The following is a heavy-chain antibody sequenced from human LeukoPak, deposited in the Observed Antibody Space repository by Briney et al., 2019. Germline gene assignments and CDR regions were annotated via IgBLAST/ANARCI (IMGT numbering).Heavy chain of an antibody. CDR3: AKGAPYSSGWYLDAFDI. J-gene: IGHJ3*02. D-gene: IGHD6-19*01. Sequence: GRSLRLSCAASGFTFDDYAMNWVRQAPGKGLEWVSGISWNSGSIGYADSVKGRFTISRDNAKNSLYLQMNSLRAEDMALYYCAKGAPYSSGWYLDAFDIWGQGTMVTVSS. V-gene: IGHV3-9*03. CDR2: ISWNSGSI. CDR1: GFTFDDYA.